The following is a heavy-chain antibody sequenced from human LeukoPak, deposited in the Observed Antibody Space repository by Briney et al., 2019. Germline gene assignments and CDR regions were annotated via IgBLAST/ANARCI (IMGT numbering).Heavy chain of an antibody. CDR3: ARHSRPKNYFDY. Sequence: SETLSLTCAVYGGSFSDYYWSWIRQPPGRGLEWIGGINHSGSTNYNPSLESRVTISVDTSKNQFSLKLSSVTAADTAVYYCARHSRPKNYFDYWGQGTLVTVSS. J-gene: IGHJ4*02. V-gene: IGHV4-34*01. D-gene: IGHD2-21*01. CDR1: GGSFSDYY. CDR2: INHSGST.